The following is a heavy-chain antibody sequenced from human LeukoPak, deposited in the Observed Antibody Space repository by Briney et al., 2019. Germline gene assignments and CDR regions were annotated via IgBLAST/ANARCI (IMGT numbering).Heavy chain of an antibody. CDR3: ARSEFEAFDM. J-gene: IGHJ3*02. CDR2: INSKSNYM. CDR1: GFIFSYYS. V-gene: IGHV3-21*01. Sequence: GGSLRLSCAASGFIFSYYSMNWVRQAPGKGLEWVSSINSKSNYMSYADSVKGRFTISRDNAKNSLYLQMTSLRAEDTAAYYCARSEFEAFDMWGQGTMVTVSS. D-gene: IGHD3-10*01.